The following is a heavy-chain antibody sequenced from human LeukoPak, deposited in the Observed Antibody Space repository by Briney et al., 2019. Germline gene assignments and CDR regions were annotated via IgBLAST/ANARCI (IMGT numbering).Heavy chain of an antibody. CDR3: ARPIPSGSYYYFDY. CDR2: VYPGDSQT. D-gene: IGHD1-26*01. V-gene: IGHV5-51*01. J-gene: IGHJ4*02. Sequence: GESLKISCKDSGSIFTSYRIAWVRQMPGKGLEWMGIVYPGDSQTRYSPSFQGQVTISADKPINTAYLQWSSLKASDTAMYYCARPIPSGSYYYFDYWGQGTLVTVSS. CDR1: GSIFTSYR.